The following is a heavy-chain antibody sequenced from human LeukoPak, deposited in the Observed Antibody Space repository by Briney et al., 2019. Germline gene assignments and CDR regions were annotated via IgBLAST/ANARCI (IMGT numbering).Heavy chain of an antibody. V-gene: IGHV3-74*01. Sequence: GGSLRLSCAVSGFTLSSNWMHWVRQVPGKGLVWVARIDDVGSGTSYADSVKGRFTISRDVAKNTVYLQMNSLRAEDTAVYYCARDLPVVGAPGFDYWGQGTLVTVSS. D-gene: IGHD1-26*01. CDR3: ARDLPVVGAPGFDY. CDR2: IDDVGSGT. CDR1: GFTLSSNW. J-gene: IGHJ4*02.